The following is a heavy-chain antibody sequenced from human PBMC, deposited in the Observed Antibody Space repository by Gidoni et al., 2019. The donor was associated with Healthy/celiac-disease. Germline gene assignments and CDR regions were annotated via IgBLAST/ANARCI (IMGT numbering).Heavy chain of an antibody. CDR1: GFTFSLYR. J-gene: IGHJ6*03. CDR2: ISSSSSYI. D-gene: IGHD6-19*01. Sequence: EVQLVESGGGLVKPGGSLRLSCAASGFTFSLYRMNWVRQAPGKGLEWGSSISSSSSYIYYADSVKGRFTISRDNAKNSLYLQMNSLRAEDTAVYYCARDPSIAVAYYYYYMDVWGKGTTVTVSS. CDR3: ARDPSIAVAYYYYYMDV. V-gene: IGHV3-21*01.